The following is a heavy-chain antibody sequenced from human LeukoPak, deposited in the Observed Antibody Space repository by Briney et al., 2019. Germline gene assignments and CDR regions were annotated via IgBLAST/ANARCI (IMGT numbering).Heavy chain of an antibody. Sequence: GASVKVSCKASGYTFTSYDINWVRQATGQGLEWTGWMNPNSGNTGYAQKFQGRVTMTRNTSISTAYMELSSLRSEDTAVYYCARGGRRITIFGVVTYYYGVDVWGQGTTVTVPS. D-gene: IGHD3-3*01. CDR2: MNPNSGNT. CDR3: ARGGRRITIFGVVTYYYGVDV. CDR1: GYTFTSYD. V-gene: IGHV1-8*01. J-gene: IGHJ6*02.